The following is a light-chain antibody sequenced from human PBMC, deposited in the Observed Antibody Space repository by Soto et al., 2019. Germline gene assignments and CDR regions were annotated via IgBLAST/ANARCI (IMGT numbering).Light chain of an antibody. CDR2: AAS. J-gene: IGKJ5*01. CDR1: QGISRS. V-gene: IGKV1D-12*01. CDR3: QQADTFPIT. Sequence: DIQMTQSPSSVSASVGDRVTITCQASQGISRSLAWYQQKPGKAPKLLIYAASNLQSGVPSRFSGSGFGTDFTLTISSLQSEDFAVYYCQQADTFPITFGQGTRLEIK.